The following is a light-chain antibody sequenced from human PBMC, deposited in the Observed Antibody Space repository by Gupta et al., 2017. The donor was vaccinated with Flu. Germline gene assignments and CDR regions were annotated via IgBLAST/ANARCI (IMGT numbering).Light chain of an antibody. CDR2: AAS. J-gene: IGKJ1*01. CDR3: LYRSYYFLT. Sequence: DIQLTQCPSSLSASVGDRVTLTCRASKEISNELDWYQQKPGKAPKLLIYAASTLQSGVASRFGGSGSGTEFTLTISSLQPEDFATYYCLYRSYYFLTFGQGTKVEIK. CDR1: KEISNE. V-gene: IGKV1-17*01.